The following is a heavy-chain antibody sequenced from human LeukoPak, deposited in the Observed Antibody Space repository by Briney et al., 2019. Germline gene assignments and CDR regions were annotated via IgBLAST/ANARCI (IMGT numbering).Heavy chain of an antibody. CDR1: GGSFSGYY. CDR3: ARGGGSGTQIDY. Sequence: PSETLSLTCAVYGGSFSGYYWRWIRQPPGKGLEWIGEINHSGSTNYNPSLKSRVTISVDTTKNQFSLKLSSVTAADTAVYYCARGGGSGTQIDYWGQGTLVTVSS. D-gene: IGHD3-10*01. CDR2: INHSGST. V-gene: IGHV4-34*01. J-gene: IGHJ4*02.